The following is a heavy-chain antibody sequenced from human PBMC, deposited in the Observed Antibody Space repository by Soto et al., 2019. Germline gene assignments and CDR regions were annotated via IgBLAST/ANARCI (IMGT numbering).Heavy chain of an antibody. D-gene: IGHD6-13*01. V-gene: IGHV1-8*02. J-gene: IGHJ5*02. Sequence: ASVKVSCKASGYTFINYDISWVRQATGQGLKWMGWMNPGSGKTGYANKFQGRVTMTRDASTSTAHLELSSLTSEDTAVYYCARMASAGTLNWFDPWGQGTLVTVSS. CDR3: ARMASAGTLNWFDP. CDR1: GYTFINYD. CDR2: MNPGSGKT.